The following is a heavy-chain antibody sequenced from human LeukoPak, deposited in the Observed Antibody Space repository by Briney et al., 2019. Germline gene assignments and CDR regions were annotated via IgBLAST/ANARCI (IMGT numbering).Heavy chain of an antibody. CDR3: ARGKRQQLVAGFDY. D-gene: IGHD6-13*01. Sequence: SETLSLTCAVYGGSFGGYYWSWIRQPPGKGLEWIGEINHSGSTNYNPSLKSRVTISVDTSKNQFSLKLSSVTDADTAVYYCARGKRQQLVAGFDYWGQGTLVTVSS. J-gene: IGHJ4*02. CDR1: GGSFGGYY. CDR2: INHSGST. V-gene: IGHV4-34*01.